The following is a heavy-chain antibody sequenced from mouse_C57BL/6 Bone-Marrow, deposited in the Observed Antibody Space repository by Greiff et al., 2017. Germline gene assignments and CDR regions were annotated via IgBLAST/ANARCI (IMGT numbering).Heavy chain of an antibody. V-gene: IGHV1-15*01. CDR3: TREGYGSSPFFAY. D-gene: IGHD1-1*01. J-gene: IGHJ3*01. CDR1: GYTFTDYE. CDR2: IDPETGGT. Sequence: QVQLQQSGAELVRPGASVTLSCKASGYTFTDYEMHWVKQTPVHGLGWIGAIDPETGGTAYNQKFKGKAILTADKSSSTAYMELRSLTSEDSAVYYCTREGYGSSPFFAYWGQGTLVTVSA.